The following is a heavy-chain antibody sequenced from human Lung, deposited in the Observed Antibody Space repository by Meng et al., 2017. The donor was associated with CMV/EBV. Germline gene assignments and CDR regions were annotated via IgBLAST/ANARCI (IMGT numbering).Heavy chain of an antibody. CDR2: ISYDGSNK. V-gene: IGHV3-30-3*01. D-gene: IGHD5-18*01. CDR1: GFTFSSYA. CDR3: AKECGFSYGCYFDS. J-gene: IGHJ4*02. Sequence: GGSLRLSCAASGFTFSSYAMHWVRQAPGKGLEWVAVISYDGSNKYYADSVKGRFTISRDNSKNILYLQMNSLRAEDTAVYYCAKECGFSYGCYFDSWGQGXLVTVSS.